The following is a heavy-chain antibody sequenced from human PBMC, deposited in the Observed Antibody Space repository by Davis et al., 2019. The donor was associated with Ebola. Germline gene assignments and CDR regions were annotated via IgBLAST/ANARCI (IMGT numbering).Heavy chain of an antibody. J-gene: IGHJ5*02. V-gene: IGHV1-2*02. CDR1: GYTFTDYY. CDR3: AREGESSNYRNWFDP. Sequence: ASVKVSCKTSGYTFTDYYMHWVRQAPGQGLEWMGWIIPKSGGTNYAQKFQDRVTMTMDTSISTAYMELSRLTSDDTAVYYWAREGESSNYRNWFDPWGQGTLVTVSS. CDR2: IIPKSGGT. D-gene: IGHD4-11*01.